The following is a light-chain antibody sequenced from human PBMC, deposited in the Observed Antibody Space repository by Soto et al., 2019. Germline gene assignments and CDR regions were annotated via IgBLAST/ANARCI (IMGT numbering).Light chain of an antibody. J-gene: IGKJ2*01. CDR2: KAS. Sequence: DVQMTQSPSTLSASVGDTVTITCRASQNIDYYLAWYQQKPGKAPKLLIYKASSLESGVPSRFSDSGFGTEFTLTISSLQPDDFATYFCQHHNDYLYTFGQGTELEIK. CDR1: QNIDYY. V-gene: IGKV1-5*03. CDR3: QHHNDYLYT.